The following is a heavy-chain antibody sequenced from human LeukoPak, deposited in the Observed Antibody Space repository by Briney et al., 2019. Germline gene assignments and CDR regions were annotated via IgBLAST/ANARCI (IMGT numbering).Heavy chain of an antibody. V-gene: IGHV1-69*13. CDR3: ARAQTYGHWYFDF. D-gene: IGHD3-10*01. J-gene: IGHJ2*01. Sequence: SVKVSCKASGGTFSSYAISWVRQALGQGLEWMGGIIPIFGTANYAQKLQGRVTITADESTSTAYMELSSLRSEDTAVYYCARAQTYGHWYFDFWGRGTLVTVSS. CDR2: IIPIFGTA. CDR1: GGTFSSYA.